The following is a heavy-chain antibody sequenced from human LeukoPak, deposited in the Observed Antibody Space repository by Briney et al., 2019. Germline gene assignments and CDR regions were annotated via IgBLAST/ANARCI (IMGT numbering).Heavy chain of an antibody. CDR3: AKDLMMMRHAYCGGDCYPPTPGY. CDR2: ISGSGGST. D-gene: IGHD2-21*02. J-gene: IGHJ4*02. Sequence: PGGSLRLSCAASGFTFSSYAMSWGRQAPGKGLEWVSAISGSGGSTYYADSVKGRFTISRDNSKNTLYLQMNSLRAEDTAVYYCAKDLMMMRHAYCGGDCYPPTPGYWGQGTLVTVSS. V-gene: IGHV3-23*01. CDR1: GFTFSSYA.